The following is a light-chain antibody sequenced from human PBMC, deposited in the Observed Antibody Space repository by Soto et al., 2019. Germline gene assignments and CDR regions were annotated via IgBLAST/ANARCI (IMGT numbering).Light chain of an antibody. Sequence: DIVMTQSPDSLAVSLGERATINCKSSRSVLHSSNNKNYLAWYQQKPGQPPKLLIYWASTRESGVPDRFSGSGSGTDFTLTISSLQAEDVAVYYCQQYYSTPYTFGQGTNLEIK. V-gene: IGKV4-1*01. CDR3: QQYYSTPYT. CDR1: RSVLHSSNNKNY. J-gene: IGKJ2*01. CDR2: WAS.